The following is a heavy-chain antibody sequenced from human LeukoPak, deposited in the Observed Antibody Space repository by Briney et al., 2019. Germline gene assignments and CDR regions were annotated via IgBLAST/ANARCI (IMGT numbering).Heavy chain of an antibody. CDR3: ASHTRLGVVIKDGMDV. D-gene: IGHD3-3*01. CDR1: GYTFTGYY. V-gene: IGHV1-2*02. CDR2: INPNSGGT. Sequence: SVTVSCKAAGYTFTGYYIHWVRQAPGHALEWMGWINPNSGGTNYAQKFQRRVTMTRDTSISTAYMELSRLRSDDTAVYYCASHTRLGVVIKDGMDVWGQGTTVTVSS. J-gene: IGHJ6*02.